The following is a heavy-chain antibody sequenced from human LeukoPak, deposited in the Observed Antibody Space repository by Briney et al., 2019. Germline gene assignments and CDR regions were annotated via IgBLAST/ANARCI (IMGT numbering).Heavy chain of an antibody. CDR3: ARGGYYSRGLFDY. V-gene: IGHV4-59*01. J-gene: IGHJ4*02. Sequence: PSETLSLTCTVSGGSISSFYWSWIRQPPGKGLEWIGYIYYSGSTNYNPSLKGRVTISVDTSKNQFSLKLTSVTAADTAVYYCARGGYYSRGLFDYWGQGTLVTVSS. D-gene: IGHD3-3*01. CDR2: IYYSGST. CDR1: GGSISSFY.